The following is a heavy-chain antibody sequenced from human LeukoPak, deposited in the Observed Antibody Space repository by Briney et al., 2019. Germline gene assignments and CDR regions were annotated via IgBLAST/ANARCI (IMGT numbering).Heavy chain of an antibody. CDR2: ISNNGGSS. CDR3: VKITSVTGGDC. CDR1: GFTFSAYA. V-gene: IGHV3-64D*09. J-gene: IGHJ4*02. D-gene: IGHD1-1*01. Sequence: GGSLRLSCSASGFTFSAYAMYWVRQAPGKGLEYVSGISNNGGSSFYADSVKGRFTISRDNSKNTLYLQMSSLRAEDTAVYYCVKITSVTGGDCWGQGTRLTVSS.